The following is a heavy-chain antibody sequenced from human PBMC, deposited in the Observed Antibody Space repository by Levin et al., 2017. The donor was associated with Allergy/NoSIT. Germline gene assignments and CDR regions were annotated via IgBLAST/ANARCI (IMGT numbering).Heavy chain of an antibody. CDR3: AKGTKSFPDAFDI. CDR1: GFTFSSYA. CDR2: VSGSGSNT. D-gene: IGHD3-10*01. V-gene: IGHV3-23*01. Sequence: GGSLRLSCAASGFTFSSYAMSWVRQAPGKGLEWVSAVSGSGSNTYYADSVKGRFTISRDNSKNTLYLQMNSLRAEDTAVYYCAKGTKSFPDAFDIWGQGTMVTVSA. J-gene: IGHJ3*02.